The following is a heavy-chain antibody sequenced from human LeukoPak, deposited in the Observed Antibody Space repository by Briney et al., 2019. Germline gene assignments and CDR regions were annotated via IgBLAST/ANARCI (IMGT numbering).Heavy chain of an antibody. CDR1: GYSFTNYW. J-gene: IGHJ6*03. V-gene: IGHV5-51*01. Sequence: GESLKISCKGSGYSFTNYWIGWVRQMPGKGLEWVGIIYPGDSDTRYSPSFQGQVTISADKSISTAYLQWSNLKASDTAMYYCARQGLGYCSSSSCWHYMDVWGKGTTVTVSS. CDR3: ARQGLGYCSSSSCWHYMDV. CDR2: IYPGDSDT. D-gene: IGHD2-2*01.